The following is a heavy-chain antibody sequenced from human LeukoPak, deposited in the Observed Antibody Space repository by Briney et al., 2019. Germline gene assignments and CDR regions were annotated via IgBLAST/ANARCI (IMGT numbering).Heavy chain of an antibody. D-gene: IGHD2-2*01. V-gene: IGHV4-30-2*01. J-gene: IGHJ4*02. Sequence: SETLSLTCTVSGGSISSGGYYWSWIRQPPGKGLEWIGYIYHSGSTYYNPSLKSRVTISVDRSKNQFSLKLSSVTAADTAVYYCATLLPASVGFDYWGQGTLVTVSS. CDR3: ATLLPASVGFDY. CDR2: IYHSGST. CDR1: GGSISSGGYY.